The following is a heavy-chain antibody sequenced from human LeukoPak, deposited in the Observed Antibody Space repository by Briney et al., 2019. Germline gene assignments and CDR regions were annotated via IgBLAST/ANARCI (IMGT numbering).Heavy chain of an antibody. V-gene: IGHV3-11*01. Sequence: GGSLRLSCAASGFTFSDYYMSWIRQAPGKGLEWVSYISSSGSTIYYADSLKGRFTISRDNAKNSLYLQMNSLRAEDTAVYYCAKTYSSSRAHYYYYYYMDVWGKGTTVTISS. D-gene: IGHD6-13*01. CDR3: AKTYSSSRAHYYYYYYMDV. J-gene: IGHJ6*03. CDR1: GFTFSDYY. CDR2: ISSSGSTI.